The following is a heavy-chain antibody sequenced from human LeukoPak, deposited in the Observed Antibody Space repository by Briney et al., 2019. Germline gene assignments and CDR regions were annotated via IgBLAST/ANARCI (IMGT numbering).Heavy chain of an antibody. CDR2: INHSGST. CDR3: ARGACFNGWLKYGMDV. CDR1: GGSFSGYY. D-gene: IGHD3-16*01. J-gene: IGHJ6*02. V-gene: IGHV4-34*01. Sequence: SETLSLTCAVYGGSFSGYYWSWIRQPPGKGLECIGEINHSGSTNYNPSLKSRVTISVDTSKNHFSLKLSSVTAADTAVYYCARGACFNGWLKYGMDVWGQGTTVTVSS.